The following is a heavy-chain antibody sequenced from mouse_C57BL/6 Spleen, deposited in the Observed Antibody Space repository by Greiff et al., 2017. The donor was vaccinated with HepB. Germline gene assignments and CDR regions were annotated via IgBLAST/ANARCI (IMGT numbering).Heavy chain of an antibody. V-gene: IGHV1-52*01. CDR2: IDPSDSET. Sequence: VQLQQSGAELVRPGSSVKLSCKASGYTFTSYWMHWVKQRPIQGLEWIGNIDPSDSETHYNQKFKDKATLTVDKSSSTAYMQLSSLTSEDSAVYSCARAQLLRGYFDVWGTGTTVTVSS. D-gene: IGHD1-1*01. CDR1: GYTFTSYW. J-gene: IGHJ1*03. CDR3: ARAQLLRGYFDV.